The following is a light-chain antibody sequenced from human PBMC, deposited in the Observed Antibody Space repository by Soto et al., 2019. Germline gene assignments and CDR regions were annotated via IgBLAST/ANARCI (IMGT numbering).Light chain of an antibody. CDR2: DAS. CDR3: QQYNTYPWT. Sequence: AIQLTQSPSSLSASVGDRVTITCRASQGISSALAWYQQKPGKAPSLLIYDASSLESGVPSRFSGSGSGTDVTLTISSLQPDDFATYYCQQYNTYPWTFGQGTKVEIK. CDR1: QGISSA. J-gene: IGKJ1*01. V-gene: IGKV1-13*02.